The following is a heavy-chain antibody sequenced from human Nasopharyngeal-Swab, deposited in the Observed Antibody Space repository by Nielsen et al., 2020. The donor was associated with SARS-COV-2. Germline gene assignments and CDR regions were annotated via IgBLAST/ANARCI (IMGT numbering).Heavy chain of an antibody. J-gene: IGHJ6*02. V-gene: IGHV3-48*01. Sequence: GESLKISCAASGFTFSSYSMNWVRQAPGKGLVWVSGINGNSRSITYADSVKGRFTISRDNSKNTLDLQMNSLRAEDTAMYYCAKDRDSGDDSGEYYHYYGMDVWGQGTSVTVS. CDR3: AKDRDSGDDSGEYYHYYGMDV. CDR2: INGNSRSI. D-gene: IGHD5-12*01. CDR1: GFTFSSYS.